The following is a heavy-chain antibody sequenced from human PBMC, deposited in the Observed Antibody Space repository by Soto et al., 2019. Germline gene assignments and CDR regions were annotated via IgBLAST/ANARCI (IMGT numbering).Heavy chain of an antibody. CDR2: ISAYNGNT. D-gene: IGHD6-19*01. Sequence: QVQLVQSGAEVKKPGALVKVSCKASGYTFTSYGISWVRQAPGQGLEWMGWISAYNGNTNYAQKLQGRVTMTTDTSTSTAYMELRSLRSDDTAVYYCARESTAVAFRLHYGMDVWGQGTTVTVSS. CDR1: GYTFTSYG. V-gene: IGHV1-18*01. J-gene: IGHJ6*02. CDR3: ARESTAVAFRLHYGMDV.